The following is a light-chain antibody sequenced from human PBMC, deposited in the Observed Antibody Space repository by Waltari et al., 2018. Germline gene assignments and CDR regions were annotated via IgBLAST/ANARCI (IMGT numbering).Light chain of an antibody. J-gene: IGLJ2*01. V-gene: IGLV2-14*03. Sequence: QSALTQHASVSGSPGQSITISCTGPSSDIGRYNYVSWFQQHPGKAPKFMIYDVRNRPLWFSNRVSGAKADYTSALTISGLQAEDGAVYFCNSFTSSNTVIFGGGTKLTV. CDR2: DVR. CDR3: NSFTSSNTVI. CDR1: SSDIGRYNY.